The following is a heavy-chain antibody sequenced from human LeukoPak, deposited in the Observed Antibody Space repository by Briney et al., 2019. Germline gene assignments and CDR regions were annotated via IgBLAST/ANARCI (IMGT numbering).Heavy chain of an antibody. V-gene: IGHV4-59*01. CDR3: AGGVTAKGDAFDI. J-gene: IGHJ3*02. CDR1: GGSISRYY. Sequence: SETLSLTCTVSGGSISRYYWSWIRQPPGKGLEWIGDIYYSGSTNYNPSLTSRVTISVDTSKNQFSLELSSVSAADTAVYYCAGGVTAKGDAFDIWGQGTMVTVSS. D-gene: IGHD2-21*02. CDR2: IYYSGST.